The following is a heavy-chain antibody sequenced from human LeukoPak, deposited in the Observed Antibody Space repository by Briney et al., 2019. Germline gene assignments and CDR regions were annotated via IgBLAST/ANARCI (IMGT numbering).Heavy chain of an antibody. Sequence: GGSLRLSCAASGFTFSSYAMSWVRQAPGKGLEWVSVISGSGGSTYYADSVKGRFTISRDNSKNTLYLQMNSLRAEDTAVYYCARENDMGYRSGGRCYKGYNAMDVWGQGTTVTVSS. CDR1: GFTFSSYA. V-gene: IGHV3-23*01. D-gene: IGHD2-15*01. CDR2: ISGSGGST. J-gene: IGHJ6*02. CDR3: ARENDMGYRSGGRCYKGYNAMDV.